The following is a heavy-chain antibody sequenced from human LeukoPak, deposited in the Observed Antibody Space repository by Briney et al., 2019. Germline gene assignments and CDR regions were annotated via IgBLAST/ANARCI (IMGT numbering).Heavy chain of an antibody. CDR3: ARTMVRGDAFDI. D-gene: IGHD3-10*01. CDR2: IYYSVST. Sequence: KPSETLSLTCTVSGGSISSYYWSWIRQPPGKGLEWGGYIYYSVSTNYNPSLKSRVTISVDTSKNQFSLKLSSVTAADTAVYYCARTMVRGDAFDIWGQGTMVTVSS. V-gene: IGHV4-59*01. CDR1: GGSISSYY. J-gene: IGHJ3*02.